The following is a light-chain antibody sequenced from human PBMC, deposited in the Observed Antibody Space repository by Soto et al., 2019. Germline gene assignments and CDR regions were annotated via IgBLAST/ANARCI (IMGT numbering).Light chain of an antibody. J-gene: IGKJ4*01. CDR2: DAS. V-gene: IGKV3-11*01. CDR3: HQRYSWPPLT. CDR1: QSVNTY. Sequence: EIVLTQSPATLSLSPGEGATLSCRASQSVNTYLAWYQQKPGQAPRLLIYDASNMATGIPARFSGSGSGTEFPLLISSLEPEDFAVYYCHQRYSWPPLTFGGGTKVEIK.